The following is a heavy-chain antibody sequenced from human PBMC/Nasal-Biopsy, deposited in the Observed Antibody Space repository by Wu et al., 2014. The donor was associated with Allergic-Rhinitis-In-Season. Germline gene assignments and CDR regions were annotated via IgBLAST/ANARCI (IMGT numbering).Heavy chain of an antibody. CDR2: IHRTGTT. D-gene: IGHD6-19*01. CDR1: GGSIDNYH. V-gene: IGHV4-59*01. Sequence: TLSLTCTVSGGSIDNYHWTWIRQPPGKGLEWIGQIHRTGTTKKNPSLKSRVSMSIDTSKNQFSLNLSSVTVADTALYYCARGYSSTWPYWYFDLSGRGTLVAVSS. CDR3: ARGYSSTWPYWYFDL. J-gene: IGHJ2*01.